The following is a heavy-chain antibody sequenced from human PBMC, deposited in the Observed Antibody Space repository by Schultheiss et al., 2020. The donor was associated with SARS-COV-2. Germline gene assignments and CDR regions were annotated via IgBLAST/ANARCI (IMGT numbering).Heavy chain of an antibody. V-gene: IGHV4-59*04. CDR2: IYYSGST. CDR3: ARHSGVGATRNFDY. D-gene: IGHD1-26*01. J-gene: IGHJ4*02. Sequence: SETLSLTCTVSGGSISSYYWSWIRQPPGKGLEWIGYIYYSGSTYYNPSLKSRVTISVDTSKNQFSLKLSSVTAADTAVYYCARHSGVGATRNFDYWGQGTLVTVSS. CDR1: GGSISSYY.